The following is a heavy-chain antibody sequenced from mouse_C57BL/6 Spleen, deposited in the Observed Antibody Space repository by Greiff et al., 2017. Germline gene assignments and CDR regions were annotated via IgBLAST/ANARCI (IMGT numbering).Heavy chain of an antibody. CDR1: GYTFTDYY. V-gene: IGHV1-19*01. CDR2: INPYNGGT. J-gene: IGHJ2*01. D-gene: IGHD4-1*01. Sequence: VQLQQSGPVLVKPGASVKMSCKASGYTFTDYYMNWVKQSHGKSLEWIGVINPYNGGTSYNQKFKGKATLTVDKSSSTAYMELNSLTSEDSAVYYCASRNWAEGYWGQGTTLTVSS. CDR3: ASRNWAEGY.